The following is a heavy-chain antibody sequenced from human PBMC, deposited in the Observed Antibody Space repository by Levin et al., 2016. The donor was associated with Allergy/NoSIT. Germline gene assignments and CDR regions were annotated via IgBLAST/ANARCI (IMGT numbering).Heavy chain of an antibody. J-gene: IGHJ3*02. CDR2: IIPIFGTA. CDR3: ARGSPGGAFDI. CDR1: GGTFSSYA. Sequence: VSCKASGGTFSSYAISWVRQAPGQGLEWMGGIIPIFGTANYAQKFQGRVTITADESTSTAYMELSSLRSEDTAVYYCARGSPGGAFDIWAKGQWSPSPQ. D-gene: IGHD1-26*01. V-gene: IGHV1-69*01.